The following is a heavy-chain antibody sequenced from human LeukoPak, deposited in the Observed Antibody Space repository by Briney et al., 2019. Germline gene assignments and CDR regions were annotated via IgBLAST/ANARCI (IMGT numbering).Heavy chain of an antibody. CDR2: IYTSGST. V-gene: IGHV4-61*02. D-gene: IGHD1-26*01. Sequence: PSQTLSFTCTVSGGSISSGSYYWSWIRQPAGKGLEWIGRIYTSGSTNYNPSLKSRVTISVDTSKNQFSLKLSSVTAADTAVYYCASSKGKWELPDYWGQGTLVTVSS. J-gene: IGHJ4*02. CDR1: GGSISSGSYY. CDR3: ASSKGKWELPDY.